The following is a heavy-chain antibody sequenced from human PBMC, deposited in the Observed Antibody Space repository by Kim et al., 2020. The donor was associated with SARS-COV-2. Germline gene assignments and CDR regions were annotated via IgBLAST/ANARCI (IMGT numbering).Heavy chain of an antibody. CDR2: FDPEDGET. J-gene: IGHJ5*02. V-gene: IGHV1-24*01. D-gene: IGHD2-15*01. CDR1: GYTLTELS. Sequence: ASVKVSCKVSGYTLTELSMHCVRQAPGKGLEWMGGFDPEDGETIYAQKFQGRVTMTEDTSTDTAYMELSSLRSEDTAVYYCATGPGVVVAGWFDPWGQGTLVTVSS. CDR3: ATGPGVVVAGWFDP.